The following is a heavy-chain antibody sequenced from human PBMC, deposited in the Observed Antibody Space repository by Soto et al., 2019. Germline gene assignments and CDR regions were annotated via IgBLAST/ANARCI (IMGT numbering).Heavy chain of an antibody. V-gene: IGHV3-33*01. J-gene: IGHJ4*02. D-gene: IGHD6-13*01. CDR2: IWYDGSNK. CDR3: ARARSSSRPWYFDY. CDR1: GFTFSSYG. Sequence: HPGGSLRLSCAASGFTFSSYGMHWVRQAPGKGLEWVAVIWYDGSNKYYADSVKGRFTISRDNSKNTLYLQMNSLRAEDTAVYYCARARSSSRPWYFDYWGQGTLVTVSS.